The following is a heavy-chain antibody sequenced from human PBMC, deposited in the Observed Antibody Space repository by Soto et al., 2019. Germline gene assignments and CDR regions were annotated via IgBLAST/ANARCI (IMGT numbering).Heavy chain of an antibody. CDR2: MNPNSGNT. Sequence: ASVKVSCKASGYTFTSYDINWVRQATGQGLEWMGWMNPNSGNTGYAQKFQGRVTMTRNTSISTAYMELSSLRSEDTAVYYCARRGHSRLLNVPDDGGQGTLVTVSS. CDR1: GYTFTSYD. J-gene: IGHJ4*02. CDR3: ARRGHSRLLNVPDD. D-gene: IGHD3-10*01. V-gene: IGHV1-8*01.